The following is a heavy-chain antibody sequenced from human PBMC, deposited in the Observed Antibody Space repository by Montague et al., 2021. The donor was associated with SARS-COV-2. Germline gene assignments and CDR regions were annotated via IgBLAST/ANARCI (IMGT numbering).Heavy chain of an antibody. J-gene: IGHJ4*02. Sequence: SETLSLTCAVYGGSFSGYYWNWIRQPPGKGLEWIGEINHSEGTNYNPSLKSRVTISVDTSNNQFSLKLTSVTAADTAVYYCARGPTNNIGMVATRLDYWGQGTLVSVSS. D-gene: IGHD5-12*01. CDR1: GGSFSGYY. CDR3: ARGPTNNIGMVATRLDY. CDR2: INHSEGT. V-gene: IGHV4-34*01.